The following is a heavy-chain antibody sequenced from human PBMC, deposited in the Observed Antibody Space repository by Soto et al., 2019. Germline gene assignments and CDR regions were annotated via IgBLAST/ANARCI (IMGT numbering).Heavy chain of an antibody. V-gene: IGHV3-21*06. Sequence: PGGSLRLSCAASGFTFTRYSMNWVRQAPGKGLEWVSSISSTTNYIYYGDSMKGRFTISRDNAKNSLYLEMNSLRAEDTAVYYCARESEDLTSNFGYWGQGTLVTVYS. CDR3: ARESEDLTSNFGY. J-gene: IGHJ4*02. CDR2: ISSTTNYI. CDR1: GFTFTRYS.